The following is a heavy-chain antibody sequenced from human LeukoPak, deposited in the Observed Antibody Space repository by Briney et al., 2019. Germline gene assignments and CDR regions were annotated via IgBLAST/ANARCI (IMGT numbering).Heavy chain of an antibody. J-gene: IGHJ6*02. CDR2: IIPILGIA. D-gene: IGHD3-10*01. V-gene: IGHV1-69*04. CDR1: GGTFSSYA. Sequence: SVKVSCKASGGTFSSYAISWVREAPGQGLEWMGRIIPILGIANYAQKFQGRVTITADKSTSTAYMELSSLRSEDTAVYYCAREAPFRGVILANYYYYGMDVWGQGTTVTVSS. CDR3: AREAPFRGVILANYYYYGMDV.